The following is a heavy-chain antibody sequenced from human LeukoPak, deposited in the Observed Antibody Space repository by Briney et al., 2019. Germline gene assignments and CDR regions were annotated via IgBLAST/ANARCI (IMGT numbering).Heavy chain of an antibody. J-gene: IGHJ4*02. V-gene: IGHV4-31*03. CDR3: ARSGTVTTWNY. Sequence: PSQALSLTCTVSGGSISSGGYYWSWIRQHPGKGLEWIGCIYYSGTTYYHPSLTSRVAISVDTSKNQFSLKLSSVTAADTAVYYCARSGTVTTWNYWGQGTLVTVSP. D-gene: IGHD4-17*01. CDR2: IYYSGTT. CDR1: GGSISSGGYY.